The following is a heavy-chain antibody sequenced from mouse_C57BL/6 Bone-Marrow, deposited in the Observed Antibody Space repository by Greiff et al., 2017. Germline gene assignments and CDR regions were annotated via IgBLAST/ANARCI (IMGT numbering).Heavy chain of an antibody. CDR3: TSYDGYPIFDY. Sequence: EVQLQQSGTVLARPGASVKMSCKTSGYTFTSYWMHWVKQRPGQGLEWIGAIYPGNSDTSYNQTFKGKAKLTAVTSASTAYMELSSLTNEDSAVYYCTSYDGYPIFDYWGQGTTLTVSS. D-gene: IGHD2-3*01. J-gene: IGHJ2*01. CDR1: GYTFTSYW. V-gene: IGHV1-5*01. CDR2: IYPGNSDT.